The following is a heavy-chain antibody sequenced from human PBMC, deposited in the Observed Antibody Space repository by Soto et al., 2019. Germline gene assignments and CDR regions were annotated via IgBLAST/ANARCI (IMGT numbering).Heavy chain of an antibody. CDR2: IYWDDDK. CDR3: AYLPCSGGSCYWFSFSGMDV. Sequence: QITLKESGPTLVKPTQTLTLTCTFSGFSLSTSGVGVAWIRQPPGKALEWLALIYWDDDKRCRPSLESRLTITKDPSKNQVVLTMTDMDSFDTATYYCAYLPCSGGSCYWFSFSGMDVWGQGTTVTVSS. J-gene: IGHJ6*02. CDR1: GFSLSTSGVG. D-gene: IGHD2-15*01. V-gene: IGHV2-5*02.